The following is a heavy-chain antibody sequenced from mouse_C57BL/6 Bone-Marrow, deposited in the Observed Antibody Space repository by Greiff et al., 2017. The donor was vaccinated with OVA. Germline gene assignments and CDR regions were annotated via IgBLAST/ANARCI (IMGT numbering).Heavy chain of an antibody. CDR2: IDPETGGT. V-gene: IGHV1-15*01. Sequence: QVQLKESGAELVRPGASVTLSCKASGYTFTDYEMHWVKQTPVHGLEWIGAIDPETGGTAYNQKFKGKAILTADKSSSTAYMELRSLTSEDSAVYYCTTVLYYGNYWGQGTTLTVSS. D-gene: IGHD2-1*01. J-gene: IGHJ2*01. CDR3: TTVLYYGNY. CDR1: GYTFTDYE.